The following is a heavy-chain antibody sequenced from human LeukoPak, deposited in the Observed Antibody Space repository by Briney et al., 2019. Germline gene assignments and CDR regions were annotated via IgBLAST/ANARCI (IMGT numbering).Heavy chain of an antibody. Sequence: GGSLRLSCEASGFTFSAYAMTWVRQAPGKGLEWVSSVGSDNKPHYSESVKGRFAISRDNSKSMLFLQLNSLRAEDTALYYCAGDLHYYVAMDVWGQGTTVTVSS. CDR3: AGDLHYYVAMDV. CDR1: GFTFSAYA. V-gene: IGHV3-23*05. J-gene: IGHJ6*02. CDR2: VGSDNKP. D-gene: IGHD3-10*02.